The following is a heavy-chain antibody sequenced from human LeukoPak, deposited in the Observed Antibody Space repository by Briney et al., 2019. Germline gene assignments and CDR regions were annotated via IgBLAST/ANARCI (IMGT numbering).Heavy chain of an antibody. CDR2: IYHSGST. V-gene: IGHV4-30-2*01. Sequence: SETLSLTCAVSGGSISSGGYSWSWIRQPPGKGLEWIGYIYHSGSTYYNPSLKSRVTISVDRSKNQFSLKLSSVTAADTAVYYCARGQDPVAVPYYYMDVWGKGTTVTVSS. D-gene: IGHD3-22*01. J-gene: IGHJ6*03. CDR1: GGSISSGGYS. CDR3: ARGQDPVAVPYYYMDV.